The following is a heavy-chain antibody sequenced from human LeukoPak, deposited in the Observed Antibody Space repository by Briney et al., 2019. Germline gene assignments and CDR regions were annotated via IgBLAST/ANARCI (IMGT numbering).Heavy chain of an antibody. CDR3: ARASLSGSYGY. J-gene: IGHJ4*02. V-gene: IGHV4-38-2*02. Sequence: KPSETLSLTCTVSGYSISSGYYWGWIRQPPGKGLEWIGSIYHSGSTYYNPSLKSRVTISVDTPKNQFSLKLSSVTAADTAVYYCARASLSGSYGYWGQGTLVTVSS. CDR1: GYSISSGYY. D-gene: IGHD1-26*01. CDR2: IYHSGST.